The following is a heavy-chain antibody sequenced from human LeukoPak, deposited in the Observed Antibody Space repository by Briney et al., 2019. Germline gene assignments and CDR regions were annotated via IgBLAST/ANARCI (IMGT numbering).Heavy chain of an antibody. CDR1: GFTFSTYG. D-gene: IGHD6-13*01. V-gene: IGHV3-30*18. Sequence: GGSLRLSCAASGFTFSTYGMHWVRQAPGKGLEWLAVISYDGSNKYYADSVKGRFTISRENSKNTLYLQMNSLRGEDTAVYYCAKDRVGYSSWFTYYYYYGMDVWGKGTTVTVSS. J-gene: IGHJ6*04. CDR2: ISYDGSNK. CDR3: AKDRVGYSSWFTYYYYYGMDV.